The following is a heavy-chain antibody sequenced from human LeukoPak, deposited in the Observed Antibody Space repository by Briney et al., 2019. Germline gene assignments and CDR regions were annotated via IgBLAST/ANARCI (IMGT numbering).Heavy chain of an antibody. J-gene: IGHJ4*02. Sequence: ASVKVSCKASGYTFTGYYMHWVRQAPGQGLEWMGWINPNSGGTNYAQKFQGRVTMTRDTSISTAYMELSRLRSDDTAVYYCAREPNPANNYRLANNYWGQGTLVTVSS. CDR3: AREPNPANNYRLANNY. CDR2: INPNSGGT. D-gene: IGHD4-11*01. V-gene: IGHV1-2*02. CDR1: GYTFTGYY.